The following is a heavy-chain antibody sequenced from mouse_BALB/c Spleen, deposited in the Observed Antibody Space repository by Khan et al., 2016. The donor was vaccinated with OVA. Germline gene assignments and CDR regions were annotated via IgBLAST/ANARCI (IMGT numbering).Heavy chain of an antibody. V-gene: IGHV1-22*01. CDR3: ARRGDDDYSFYFDY. CDR2: INPNNGGT. Sequence: VQLQQSGPELVKPGASVKISCKTSGYTFTEYTMHWVKQSHGKSLEWIGSINPNNGGTSYNQKFKGKATLTVDKSSSTAYMELRSLTSEDSAVYYCARRGDDDYSFYFDYWGQGTTLTVSS. J-gene: IGHJ2*01. D-gene: IGHD2-3*01. CDR1: GYTFTEYT.